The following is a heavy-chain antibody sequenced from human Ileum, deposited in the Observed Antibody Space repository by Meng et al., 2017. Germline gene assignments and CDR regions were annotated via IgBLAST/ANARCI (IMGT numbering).Heavy chain of an antibody. D-gene: IGHD3-10*01. J-gene: IGHJ4*02. Sequence: QITLKESGPTLVKPTQTLTLTCTFSGFSLSTSGVGVGWIRQPPGKALEWFALIYWDDDKRYSPSLKSRLTITKDTSKNQVVLTMTNMDPVDTATYYCAQVYYYGSGNAYFDYWGQGTLVTVSS. V-gene: IGHV2-5*02. CDR1: GFSLSTSGVG. CDR2: IYWDDDK. CDR3: AQVYYYGSGNAYFDY.